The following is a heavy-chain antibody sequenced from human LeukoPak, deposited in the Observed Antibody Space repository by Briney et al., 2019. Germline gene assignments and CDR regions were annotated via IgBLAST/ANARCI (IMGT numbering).Heavy chain of an antibody. CDR3: ARGLLDGNAKRAFDI. CDR2: IYYRRTT. Sequence: PSETLSLTCTVSGGSLSTDYWNWIRQPPGKGLEESGYIYYRRTTNYNPSLKSRVTISVDTSKNQFSLKLSSVTAADTAVYYCARGLLDGNAKRAFDIWGQGTIVTVSS. D-gene: IGHD5-24*01. J-gene: IGHJ3*02. CDR1: GGSLSTDY. V-gene: IGHV4-59*01.